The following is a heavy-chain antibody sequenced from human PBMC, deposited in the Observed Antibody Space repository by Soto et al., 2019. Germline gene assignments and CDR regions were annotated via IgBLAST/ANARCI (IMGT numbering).Heavy chain of an antibody. D-gene: IGHD6-13*01. CDR1: GSTFSNFP. CDR2: ISYDENSK. J-gene: IGHJ3*02. Sequence: QVQLVESGGGVVQPGGSLRVSCEASGSTFSNFPLTWSGRAPARGRGGGATISYDENSKFYADSLKGRFTISRDNSKNTLYLQINSPRDDDTAVYYCARRIALAGPYGAFDIWGQGTMVTVSS. CDR3: ARRIALAGPYGAFDI. V-gene: IGHV3-30*03.